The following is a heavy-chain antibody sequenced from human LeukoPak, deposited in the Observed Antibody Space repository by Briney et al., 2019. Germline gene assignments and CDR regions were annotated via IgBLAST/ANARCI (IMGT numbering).Heavy chain of an antibody. CDR3: ARGPTGVVPAHYFDY. D-gene: IGHD2-2*01. CDR1: GYSFTSYW. Sequence: LGESLKISCKGSGYSFTSYWIGWVRQMPGKGLEWMGIIYPGDSDTRYSPSFQGQVTISADKSISTAYLQWSSLKASDTAMYYCARGPTGVVPAHYFDYWGQGTLVTVSS. J-gene: IGHJ4*02. CDR2: IYPGDSDT. V-gene: IGHV5-51*01.